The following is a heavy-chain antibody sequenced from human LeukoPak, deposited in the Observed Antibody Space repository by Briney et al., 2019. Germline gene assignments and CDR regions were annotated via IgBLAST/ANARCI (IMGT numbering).Heavy chain of an antibody. CDR1: GYTFTGYY. D-gene: IGHD6-13*01. Sequence: GASVKVSCTASGYTFTGYYMHWVRQAPGQGLERMGWINPNSGGTNYAQKFQGRVTMTRDTSISTAYMELSRLRSDDTAVYYCARSPLRFIAAAGRGFYFDYWGQGTLVTVSS. V-gene: IGHV1-2*02. J-gene: IGHJ4*02. CDR2: INPNSGGT. CDR3: ARSPLRFIAAAGRGFYFDY.